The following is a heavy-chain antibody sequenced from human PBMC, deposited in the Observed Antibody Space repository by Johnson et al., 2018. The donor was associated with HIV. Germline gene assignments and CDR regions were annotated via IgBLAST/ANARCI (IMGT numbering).Heavy chain of an antibody. D-gene: IGHD3-3*01. V-gene: IGHV3-20*04. Sequence: VQLVEFGGSVVRPGGSLRLSCAASGFTFDDYGMSWVRQAPGKGLEWVSGINWKVGSTGYADAVKGRFTIYRDNAKKSLFLQMNSLRAEDTALYYCARDEGYYNFWSGPGAFDIWGQGTMVTVSS. CDR1: GFTFDDYG. CDR3: ARDEGYYNFWSGPGAFDI. CDR2: INWKVGST. J-gene: IGHJ3*02.